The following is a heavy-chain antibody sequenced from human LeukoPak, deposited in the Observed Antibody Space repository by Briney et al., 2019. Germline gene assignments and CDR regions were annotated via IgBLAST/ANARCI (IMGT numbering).Heavy chain of an antibody. D-gene: IGHD6-13*01. V-gene: IGHV3-30*18. CDR2: ISYDGSNK. J-gene: IGHJ3*02. CDR3: AKALRWQQLEMGAFDS. Sequence: QAGGSLRLSCASSGFTFSSYGMHWVRQAPGKGLEWVAVISYDGSNKYYADSVKGRFTISRDNSKNTLYLQMNSLRAEDTAVYYCAKALRWQQLEMGAFDSWGQGTMVTVSS. CDR1: GFTFSSYG.